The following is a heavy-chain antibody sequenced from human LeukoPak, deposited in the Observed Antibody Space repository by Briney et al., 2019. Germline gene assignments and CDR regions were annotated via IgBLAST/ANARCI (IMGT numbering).Heavy chain of an antibody. D-gene: IGHD3-3*01. Sequence: SEXXXLTCAVYGGSFSGYYWSWIRQAPGKGLEWIGEINHSGSTNYNPSLKSRVTISVDTSKNQFSLKLSSVTADDTAVYYCASGDVLRFLEWLLPFDYWGQGTLVTVSS. CDR1: GGSFSGYY. V-gene: IGHV4-34*01. J-gene: IGHJ4*02. CDR3: ASGDVLRFLEWLLPFDY. CDR2: INHSGST.